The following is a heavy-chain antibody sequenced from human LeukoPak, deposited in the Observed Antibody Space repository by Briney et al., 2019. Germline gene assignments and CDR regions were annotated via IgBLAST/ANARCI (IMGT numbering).Heavy chain of an antibody. Sequence: SETLSLTCTVSGGSISSYYWSWIRQPAGKGLEWIGRIYTSGSTNYNPSLKSRVTMSIDTSKNQFSLKLSSVTAADTAVYYCAKGYSGYDPFDYWGQGTLVTVSS. CDR3: AKGYSGYDPFDY. D-gene: IGHD5-12*01. J-gene: IGHJ4*02. CDR2: IYTSGST. V-gene: IGHV4-4*07. CDR1: GGSISSYY.